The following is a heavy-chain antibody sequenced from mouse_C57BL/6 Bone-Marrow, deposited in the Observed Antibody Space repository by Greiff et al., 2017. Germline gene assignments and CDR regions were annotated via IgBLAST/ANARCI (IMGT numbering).Heavy chain of an antibody. D-gene: IGHD2-3*01. V-gene: IGHV1-47*01. CDR1: GYTFTTYP. CDR2: FHPYNDDT. J-gene: IGHJ1*03. Sequence: QVQLKQSGAELVKPGASVKMSCKASGYTFTTYPMEWMKQNHGKSLEWIGNFHPYNDDTKYNEKFKGKATLTVEKSSSTVYVELSRLTSDDSAVYCCARKDDGYWYFDVWGTGTTVTVSS. CDR3: ARKDDGYWYFDV.